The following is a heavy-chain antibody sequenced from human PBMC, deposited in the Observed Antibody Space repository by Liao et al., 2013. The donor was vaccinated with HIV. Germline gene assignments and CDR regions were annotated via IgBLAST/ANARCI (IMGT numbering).Heavy chain of an antibody. Sequence: QVQLQESGPGLVKPSETLSLTCXVSGGSISSYYWSWIRQPAGKGLEWIGRIYTSGSTNYNPSLKSRVTMSVDTSKNQFSLKLSSVTAADTAVYYCARVDQYYDYWRGYENWFDPWGQGTLVTVSS. CDR3: ARVDQYYDYWRGYENWFDP. CDR2: IYTSGST. CDR1: GGSISSYY. V-gene: IGHV4-4*07. J-gene: IGHJ5*02. D-gene: IGHD3-3*01.